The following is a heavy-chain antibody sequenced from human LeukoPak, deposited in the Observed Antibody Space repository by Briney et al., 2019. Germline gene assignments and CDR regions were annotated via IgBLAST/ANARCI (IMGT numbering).Heavy chain of an antibody. D-gene: IGHD7-27*01. CDR3: TRSFSWGFDY. J-gene: IGHJ4*02. Sequence: GGSLRLSCAVSGFTFSGSAIHWVRQAYGKWMEWVGSIRSKANSNTNGYVASVKRRYTISRDDSRKTACLQMSSLGADDTAIYFCTRSFSWGFDYWGQGTLVTVSS. CDR1: GFTFSGSA. CDR2: IRSKANSNTN. V-gene: IGHV3-73*01.